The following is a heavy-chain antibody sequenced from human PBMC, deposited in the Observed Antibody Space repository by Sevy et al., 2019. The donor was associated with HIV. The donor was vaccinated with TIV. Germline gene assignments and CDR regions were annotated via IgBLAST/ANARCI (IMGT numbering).Heavy chain of an antibody. CDR1: GYTFTDYY. CDR2: INPNSGGT. D-gene: IGHD6-13*01. V-gene: IGHV1-2*02. CDR3: ARDPSRAAEGWFDP. Sequence: ASVKVSCKASGYTFTDYYMYWVRQAPGQGLEWMGWINPNSGGTKYAQKFQGRVTMTRDTSISTAYMELSRLRSDDTAMYYCARDPSRAAEGWFDPWGQGTLVTVSS. J-gene: IGHJ5*02.